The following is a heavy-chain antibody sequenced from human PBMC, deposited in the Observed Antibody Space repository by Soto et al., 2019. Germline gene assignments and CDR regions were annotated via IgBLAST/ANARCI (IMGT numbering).Heavy chain of an antibody. D-gene: IGHD2-2*01. CDR1: GITFSNFA. CDR2: ISGNGANT. Sequence: PGGSLRLSCAASGITFSNFALSWVRQAPGMGLEWVSGISGNGANTYYADSVKGRFTISRDNSKNTLSLQMNSLRADDTAVYYCARDQVPAALLGWFDPWGQGTLVTVSS. J-gene: IGHJ5*02. CDR3: ARDQVPAALLGWFDP. V-gene: IGHV3-23*01.